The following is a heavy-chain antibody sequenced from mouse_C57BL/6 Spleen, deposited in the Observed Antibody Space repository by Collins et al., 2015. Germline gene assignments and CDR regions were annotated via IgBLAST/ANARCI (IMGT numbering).Heavy chain of an antibody. CDR1: GFSLSTSGMG. J-gene: IGHJ4*01. CDR3: ARIYYYGSSYGAMDY. Sequence: QVTLKESGPGILQPSQTLSLTCSFSGFSLSTSGMGVSWIRQPSGKGLEWLAHIYWDDDKRYNPSLKSRLTISKDTSSNQVFLKITSVDTADTATYYCARIYYYGSSYGAMDYWGQGTSVTVSS. D-gene: IGHD1-1*01. V-gene: IGHV8-12*01. CDR2: IYWDDDK.